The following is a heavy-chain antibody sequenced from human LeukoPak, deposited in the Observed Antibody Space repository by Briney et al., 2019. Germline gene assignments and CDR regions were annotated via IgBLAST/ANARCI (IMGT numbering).Heavy chain of an antibody. J-gene: IGHJ4*02. Sequence: ASVKVSCKASGYTFTSYGISWVRQAPGQGPEWMGWISAYNGNTNYAQKLQGRVTMTTDTSTSTAYMELRSLRSDDTAVYYCARDGGGFGELPSDYWGQGTLVTVSS. CDR1: GYTFTSYG. V-gene: IGHV1-18*01. CDR3: ARDGGGFGELPSDY. CDR2: ISAYNGNT. D-gene: IGHD3-10*01.